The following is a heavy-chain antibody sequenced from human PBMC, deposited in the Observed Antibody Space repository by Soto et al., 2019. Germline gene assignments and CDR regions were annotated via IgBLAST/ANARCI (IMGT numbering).Heavy chain of an antibody. J-gene: IGHJ6*02. CDR1: GYTFTSYG. D-gene: IGHD1-7*01. Sequence: ASVNVSCKASGYTFTSYGISWVRQAPGQGLEWMGWISAYNGNTNYAQKLQGRVTMTTDTSTSTAYMELRSLRSDDTAVYYCARGLEILFDYYSGMDVWGQGTTVTVSS. V-gene: IGHV1-18*01. CDR2: ISAYNGNT. CDR3: ARGLEILFDYYSGMDV.